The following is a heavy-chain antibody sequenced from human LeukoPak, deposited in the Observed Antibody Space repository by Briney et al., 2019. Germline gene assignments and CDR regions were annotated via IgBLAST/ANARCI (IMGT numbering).Heavy chain of an antibody. J-gene: IGHJ4*02. V-gene: IGHV3-30*03. CDR3: ARDEGRGYSYTFDY. D-gene: IGHD5-18*01. CDR2: ISYDGSNK. Sequence: GGSLRLSCAASGFTFSSYGMHWVRQAPGKGLEWVAVISYDGSNKYYADSVKGRFTISRDNSKNTLYLQMNSLRAEDTAVYYCARDEGRGYSYTFDYWGQGTLVTVSS. CDR1: GFTFSSYG.